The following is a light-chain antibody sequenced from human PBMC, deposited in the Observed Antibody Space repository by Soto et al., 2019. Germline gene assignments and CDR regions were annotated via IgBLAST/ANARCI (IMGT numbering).Light chain of an antibody. V-gene: IGKV3-20*01. CDR3: QQYNNWPPT. CDR2: AAS. Sequence: IVLTQSPGTLSLSPGERATLSCRAGQSVSSNYLAWYQQKPGQAPRLLIYAASSRATGIPDRFSGSGSGTDFTLTIDGLEPEDFAVYYCQQYNNWPPTFGQGTRLEIK. J-gene: IGKJ5*01. CDR1: QSVSSNY.